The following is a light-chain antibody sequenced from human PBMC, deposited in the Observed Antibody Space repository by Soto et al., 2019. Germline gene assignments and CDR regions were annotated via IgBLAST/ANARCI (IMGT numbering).Light chain of an antibody. J-gene: IGKJ4*01. CDR2: GAF. Sequence: EIMLKQSPGTLSLSPGDRATLSCRASQSVDSNYVAWYQQKPGQAPRLLIYGAFTRATGVPHRFSGSGSGSDFTLTISRLEPEDFAVYSCQQYGNSPLTFGGGTKVDIK. CDR1: QSVDSNY. V-gene: IGKV3-20*01. CDR3: QQYGNSPLT.